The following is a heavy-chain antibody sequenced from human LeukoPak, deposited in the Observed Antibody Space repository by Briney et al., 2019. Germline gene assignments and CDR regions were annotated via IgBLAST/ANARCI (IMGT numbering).Heavy chain of an antibody. J-gene: IGHJ4*02. CDR3: ARHPIFGGSNVYAFDY. V-gene: IGHV4-59*08. CDR2: IYYTGSS. Sequence: PSETLSLTCTVSGSSISSYYWSWIRQPPGKGLEWIWYIYYTGSSNYSPSLKSRVAISLDTSKNPFSLKLNSVTAADTAVYYCARHPIFGGSNVYAFDYWGQGTLVTVSS. D-gene: IGHD3-16*01. CDR1: GSSISSYY.